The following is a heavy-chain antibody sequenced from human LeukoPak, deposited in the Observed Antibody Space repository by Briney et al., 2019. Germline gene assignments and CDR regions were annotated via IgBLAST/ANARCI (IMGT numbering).Heavy chain of an antibody. J-gene: IGHJ4*02. V-gene: IGHV1-2*02. D-gene: IGHD4-17*01. CDR3: ARDYGDYEFASY. CDR2: INPNSGGT. CDR1: GYTFTVYY. Sequence: ASVTVSFTSSGYTFTVYYMHWGRQAPGQGGEWMGWINPNSGGTNYAQKFQGRVTMTRDTSISTAYMELSRLRSDDTAVYYCARDYGDYEFASYWGQGTLVTVSS.